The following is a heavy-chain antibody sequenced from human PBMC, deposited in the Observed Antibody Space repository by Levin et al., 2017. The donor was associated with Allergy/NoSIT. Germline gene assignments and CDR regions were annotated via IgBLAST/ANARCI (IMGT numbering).Heavy chain of an antibody. Sequence: GESLKISCAASGFTFSSYGMSWVRQAPGKGLEWVSAISGSGGNTYYADSVKGRFTISRDNSKNTLYLQMNSLRAEDTAVYYCAKDWFSGMTRLPFSWGQGTLVTVSS. J-gene: IGHJ5*02. CDR1: GFTFSSYG. D-gene: IGHD2/OR15-2a*01. CDR2: ISGSGGNT. CDR3: AKDWFSGMTRLPFS. V-gene: IGHV3-23*01.